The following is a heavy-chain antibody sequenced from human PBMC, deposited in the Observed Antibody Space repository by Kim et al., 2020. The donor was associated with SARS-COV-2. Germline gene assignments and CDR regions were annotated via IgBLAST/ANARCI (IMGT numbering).Heavy chain of an antibody. J-gene: IGHJ6*02. CDR3: AKDILTMVRGAQGPSYYYYGMDG. Sequence: GGSLRLSCAASGFTFDDYAMHWVRQAPGKGLEWVSLISWDGGSTYYADSVKGRFTISRDNSKNSLYLQMNSLRAEDTALYYCAKDILTMVRGAQGPSYYYYGMDGWGQGTTVTVSS. CDR2: ISWDGGST. D-gene: IGHD3-10*01. CDR1: GFTFDDYA. V-gene: IGHV3-43D*03.